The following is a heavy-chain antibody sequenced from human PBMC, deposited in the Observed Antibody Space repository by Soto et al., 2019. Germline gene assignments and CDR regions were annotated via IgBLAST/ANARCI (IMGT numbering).Heavy chain of an antibody. Sequence: SGPTLVNPTQTLTLTCTFSGFSLTPAVGVGWIRQPPGKAPEWLALIYRPDDKRYSPSLRTRLTITKDTSKNQVVLTMTNMDPVDTGTYYCAYYGTSYFFEHWGQGTLVTVSS. CDR1: GFSLTPAVG. D-gene: IGHD3-10*01. J-gene: IGHJ4*02. V-gene: IGHV2-5*01. CDR2: IYRPDDK. CDR3: AYYGTSYFFEH.